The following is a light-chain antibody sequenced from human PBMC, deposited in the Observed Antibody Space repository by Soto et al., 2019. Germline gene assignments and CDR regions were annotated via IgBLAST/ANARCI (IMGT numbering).Light chain of an antibody. Sequence: EIVMTQSPSTLSVSPLERSTLSCRASQSVTSNLAWYQHKPGQAPRLLIYGASTGATCIPARFSGSGSGTEFTLTINSLQSEDFAIYYCQQYNNWPVTFGGGTKVDIK. V-gene: IGKV3-15*01. CDR2: GAS. CDR3: QQYNNWPVT. J-gene: IGKJ4*01. CDR1: QSVTSN.